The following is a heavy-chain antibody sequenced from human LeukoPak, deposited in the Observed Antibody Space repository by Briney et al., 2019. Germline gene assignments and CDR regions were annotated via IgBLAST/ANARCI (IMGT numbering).Heavy chain of an antibody. V-gene: IGHV3-23*01. CDR3: AIGEWAYSYAPDLLDY. J-gene: IGHJ4*02. Sequence: GGSLRLSCAASGFTFPNYAMTWVRQAPGKGLEWVSAIGDSGGSTFYADSVKGRFTISRDNSKNTLYLQMNSLRAEDTTVYYCAIGEWAYSYAPDLLDYWGQGTLVTVSS. D-gene: IGHD5-18*01. CDR2: IGDSGGST. CDR1: GFTFPNYA.